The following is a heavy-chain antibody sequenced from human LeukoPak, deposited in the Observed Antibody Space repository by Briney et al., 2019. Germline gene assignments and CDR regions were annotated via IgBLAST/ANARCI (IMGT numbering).Heavy chain of an antibody. V-gene: IGHV3-30*18. Sequence: GGSLRLSCAASGFTFSNYGMYWVRQAPGKGLEWVAVISSDGSNKYYEDSVKGRFTISRDNSKNTLNMQMNRLRVEDTAVYFCAKGKWGDYYPHDAFDIWGQGTMVTVSS. CDR3: AKGKWGDYYPHDAFDI. CDR2: ISSDGSNK. J-gene: IGHJ3*02. D-gene: IGHD3-10*01. CDR1: GFTFSNYG.